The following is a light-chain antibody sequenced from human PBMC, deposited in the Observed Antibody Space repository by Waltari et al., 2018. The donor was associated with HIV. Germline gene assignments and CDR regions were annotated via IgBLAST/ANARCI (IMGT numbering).Light chain of an antibody. V-gene: IGLV1-51*01. CDR2: END. CDR1: PSNLGKNF. CDR3: QTWDSGLNAIV. Sequence: QSLLTQPPSVSAAPGPQVTISCPGNPSNLGKNFVSLFRHAPGAPPKLLIFENDHRAAGIPDRFSASTFGASASLTITALQGDDEADYYCQTWDSGLNAIVFGDGTKLTVL. J-gene: IGLJ2*01.